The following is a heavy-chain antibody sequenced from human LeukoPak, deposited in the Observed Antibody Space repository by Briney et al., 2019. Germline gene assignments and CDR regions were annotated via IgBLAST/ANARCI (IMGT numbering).Heavy chain of an antibody. J-gene: IGHJ4*01. CDR1: GFTFSSYW. CDR2: MKQDGGEK. Sequence: GGSLRLSCGVSGFTFSSYWMNWVRQAPGKGLEWVASMKQDGGEKSYVDSVKGRFTISRDNAKNSLYLQMSSLRAEDTAVYYCARDGTAAGLYFDLWGQGTLVTVSS. V-gene: IGHV3-7*01. D-gene: IGHD6-13*01. CDR3: ARDGTAAGLYFDL.